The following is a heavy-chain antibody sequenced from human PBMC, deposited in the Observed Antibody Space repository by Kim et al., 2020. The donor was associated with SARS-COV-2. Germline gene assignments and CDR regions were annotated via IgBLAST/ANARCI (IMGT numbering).Heavy chain of an antibody. Sequence: SETLSLTCAVYGGSFSGYYWSWIRQPPGKGLEWIGEINHSGSTNYNPSLKSRVTISVDTSKNQFSLKLSSVTAADTAVYYCARVPSVSGCQDYWGQGTLVTVSS. D-gene: IGHD6-19*01. CDR2: INHSGST. V-gene: IGHV4-34*01. CDR3: ARVPSVSGCQDY. CDR1: GGSFSGYY. J-gene: IGHJ4*02.